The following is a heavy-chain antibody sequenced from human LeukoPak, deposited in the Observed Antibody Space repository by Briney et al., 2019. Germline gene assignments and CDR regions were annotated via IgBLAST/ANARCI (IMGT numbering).Heavy chain of an antibody. V-gene: IGHV1-46*01. CDR3: ARDPIAAAVAEYFQH. CDR2: INPSGGST. J-gene: IGHJ1*01. CDR1: GYTFTSYY. D-gene: IGHD6-13*01. Sequence: ASVKVSCKASGYTFTSYYMHWVRQAPGQGLEWMGIINPSGGSTSYAQKFQDRVTMTRDTSTSTVYMELSSLRSEDTAVYYCARDPIAAAVAEYFQHWGQGTLVTVSS.